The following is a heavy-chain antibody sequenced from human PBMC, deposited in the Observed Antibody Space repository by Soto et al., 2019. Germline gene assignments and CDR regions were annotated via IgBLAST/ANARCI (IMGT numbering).Heavy chain of an antibody. Sequence: HPGGSLRLSCAASGFTFSSYAMSWVRQAPGKGLEWVSAISGSGGSTYYADSVKGRFTISRDNSKNTLYLQMNSLRAEDTAVYYCAKAPPPAAYRPIYDILTGYSPGGQGTLVTVSS. D-gene: IGHD3-9*01. CDR2: ISGSGGST. V-gene: IGHV3-23*01. CDR1: GFTFSSYA. CDR3: AKAPPPAAYRPIYDILTGYSP. J-gene: IGHJ4*02.